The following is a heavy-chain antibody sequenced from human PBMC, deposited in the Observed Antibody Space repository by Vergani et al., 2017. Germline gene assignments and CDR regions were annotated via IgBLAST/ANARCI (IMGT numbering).Heavy chain of an antibody. CDR1: GFTFSSYG. V-gene: IGHV3-30*02. CDR3: AQRSGYVRDYYYDGMAV. CDR2: IRYDGSNN. Sequence: VQLLESGGGLVKPGGSLRLSCAASGFTFSSYGMHWVRQAPGKGLEWVAFIRYDGSNNYYADSVKGRFTIARDNSQNTLYLQMNSLRADDTAVDYCAQRSGYVRDYYYDGMAVWSQGCTATVS. D-gene: IGHD5-12*01. J-gene: IGHJ6*02.